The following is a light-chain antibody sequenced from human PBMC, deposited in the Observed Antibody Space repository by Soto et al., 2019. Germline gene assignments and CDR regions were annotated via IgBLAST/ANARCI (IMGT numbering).Light chain of an antibody. CDR3: QQYGSSPPYT. V-gene: IGKV3-20*01. Sequence: EIVLTQSPDTLSLSPGERATLSCRASQSISNNNLVWYQQKPGQAPRLLIYGASSRATGIPDRFSGSGSGTDFTLTISRLEPEDFAVYYCQQYGSSPPYTFGQGTKLEIK. J-gene: IGKJ2*01. CDR1: QSISNNN. CDR2: GAS.